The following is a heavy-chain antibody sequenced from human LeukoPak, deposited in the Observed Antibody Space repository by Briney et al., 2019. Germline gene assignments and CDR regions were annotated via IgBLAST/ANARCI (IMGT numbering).Heavy chain of an antibody. CDR1: GFTFSSYS. Sequence: PGGSLRLSCAASGFTFSSYSMNWVRQAPGKGLEWVSSISSSSSYIYYADSVKGRFTISRDNAKNSLYLQMNSLRAEDTAVYYCARDCSSTSCAHDYWGPGTLVTVSS. J-gene: IGHJ4*02. D-gene: IGHD2-2*01. CDR3: ARDCSSTSCAHDY. V-gene: IGHV3-21*01. CDR2: ISSSSSYI.